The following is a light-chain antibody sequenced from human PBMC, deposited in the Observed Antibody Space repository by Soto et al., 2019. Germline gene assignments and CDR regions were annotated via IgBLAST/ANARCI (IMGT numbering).Light chain of an antibody. CDR1: SSDVGGYNS. CDR2: DVS. Sequence: LTQPASVSGSPGQSITISCTGTSSDVGGYNSVSWYQQPPGKAPKLVIFDVSNRPSGVSNRFSGSKSGNTAPLTISGLQPEDEADYYCLSYTSSTTYVFGTGTKVTVL. CDR3: LSYTSSTTYV. V-gene: IGLV2-14*01. J-gene: IGLJ1*01.